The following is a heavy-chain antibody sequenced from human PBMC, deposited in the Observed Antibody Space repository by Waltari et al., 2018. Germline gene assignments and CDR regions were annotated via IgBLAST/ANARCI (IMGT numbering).Heavy chain of an antibody. CDR3: AHTGVGCSGGSCYPSTTY. CDR1: GFSLSTSGVG. V-gene: IGHV2-5*01. D-gene: IGHD2-15*01. Sequence: QITLKESGPTLVKPTQTLTLTCTFPGFSLSTSGVGVGWIRQPPGKGLEWLALIYWNDGKRYSPSLKSRLTITKDTTKNQVVLTMTNMDPVDTATYYCAHTGVGCSGGSCYPSTTYWGQGTLVTVSS. CDR2: IYWNDGK. J-gene: IGHJ4*02.